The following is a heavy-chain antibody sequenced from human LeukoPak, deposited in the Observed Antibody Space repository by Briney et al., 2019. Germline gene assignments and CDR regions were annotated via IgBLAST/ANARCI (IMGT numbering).Heavy chain of an antibody. J-gene: IGHJ5*02. D-gene: IGHD1-1*01. CDR3: ARAGTGTGPNWFDP. CDR1: GGTFSSYA. V-gene: IGHV1-69*05. Sequence: GASVKVSCKASGGTFSSYAISWVRQAPGQGLEWMGGIIPIFGTANYAQKFQGRVTITTDESTSTAYMELSSLRSEDTAVYYCARAGTGTGPNWFDPWGQGTLVTVPS. CDR2: IIPIFGTA.